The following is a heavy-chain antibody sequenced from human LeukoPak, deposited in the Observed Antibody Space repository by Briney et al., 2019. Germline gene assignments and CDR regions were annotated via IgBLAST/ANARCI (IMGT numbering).Heavy chain of an antibody. CDR3: ARVRGNSCDY. Sequence: ASVTVSCKTSGYSVSDYYMHWVRQAPGQGLEWMGWIRGDTGDTDSPQKFQGRVTMSRDTSTNTAYMELSRLRYDDTAMYFCARVRGNSCDYSGQRDLFTASS. CDR2: IRGDTGDT. V-gene: IGHV1-2*02. CDR1: GYSVSDYY. J-gene: IGHJ4*02. D-gene: IGHD3-10*01.